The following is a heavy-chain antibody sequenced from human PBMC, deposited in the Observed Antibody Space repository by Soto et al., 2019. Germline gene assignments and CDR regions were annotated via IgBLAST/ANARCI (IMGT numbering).Heavy chain of an antibody. J-gene: IGHJ5*02. D-gene: IGHD3-10*01. CDR3: ARGFRLWCDP. V-gene: IGHV1-3*05. CDR2: INAGNGNT. Sequence: QVQLVQSGAEEKKPGATVKVSCKASGYTFTSYAMDWVRQAPGQRREWIGWINAGNGNTKYSQKFQGRGTITRDSSASTAYMALSCLRAEDAAGYYCARGFRLWCDPWGQGTLVTVSS. CDR1: GYTFTSYA.